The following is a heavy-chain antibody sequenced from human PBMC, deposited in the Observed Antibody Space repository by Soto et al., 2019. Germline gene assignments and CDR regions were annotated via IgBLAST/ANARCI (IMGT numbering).Heavy chain of an antibody. Sequence: SLILSCTASGLTFSSYAMHGVRQAPGKGLEWVAVISYDGSNKYYADSVKGRFTISRGNSKNTLYLQMNSLRSEDTAVYYCARDSVLDTIFGFGFMVGYQYY. CDR3: ARDSVLDTIFGFGFMVGYQYY. CDR2: ISYDGSNK. CDR1: GLTFSSYA. J-gene: IGHJ6*03. V-gene: IGHV3-30-3*01. D-gene: IGHD3-3*01.